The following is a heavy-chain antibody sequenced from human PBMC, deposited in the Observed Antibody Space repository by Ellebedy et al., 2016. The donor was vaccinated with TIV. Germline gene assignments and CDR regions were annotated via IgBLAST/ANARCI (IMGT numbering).Heavy chain of an antibody. D-gene: IGHD3-22*01. CDR3: ARQQVDYYDSSGYYSVSRAQHFDY. Sequence: PGGSLRLSCAASGFTVSSNYMSWVRQAPGKGLERVSVIYSGGSTYYADSVKGRFTISRDNSKNTLYLQMNSLRAEDTAVYYCARQQVDYYDSSGYYSVSRAQHFDYWGQGTLVTVSS. V-gene: IGHV3-66*04. CDR1: GFTVSSNY. J-gene: IGHJ4*02. CDR2: IYSGGST.